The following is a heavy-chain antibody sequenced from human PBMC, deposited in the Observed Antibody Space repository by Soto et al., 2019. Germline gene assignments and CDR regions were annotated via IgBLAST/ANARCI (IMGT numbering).Heavy chain of an antibody. CDR3: ARVPSYYYDSSGYYRGFWFDP. Sequence: SETLSLTCTVSGGSISSYYWSWIRQPPGKGLEWIGYIYYSGSTNYNPSLKSRVTISVDTSKSQFSLKLSSVTAADTAVYYCARVPSYYYDSSGYYRGFWFDPWGQGTLVTVSS. D-gene: IGHD3-22*01. J-gene: IGHJ5*02. CDR1: GGSISSYY. V-gene: IGHV4-59*01. CDR2: IYYSGST.